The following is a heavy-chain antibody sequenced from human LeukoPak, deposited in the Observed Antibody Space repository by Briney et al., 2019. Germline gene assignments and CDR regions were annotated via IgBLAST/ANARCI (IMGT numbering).Heavy chain of an antibody. CDR2: ITSSSANT. Sequence: PGGSLRLSCPGSGFTFSSYSMNRVRQAPGKGLEWISYITSSSANTFYADSVKGRFTISRDNVKNSLFLQMNSLRVEDTAVYYCARDLHYAFDIWGQGTMVTVSS. CDR3: ARDLHYAFDI. J-gene: IGHJ3*02. V-gene: IGHV3-48*01. CDR1: GFTFSSYS.